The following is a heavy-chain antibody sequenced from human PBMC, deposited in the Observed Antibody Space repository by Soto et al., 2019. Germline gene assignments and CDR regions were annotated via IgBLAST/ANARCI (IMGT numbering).Heavy chain of an antibody. D-gene: IGHD6-19*01. Sequence: EVQLVESGGGLVKSGGSLRLSCAASGFTFSSYNMHWVRQAPGKGLEWVSSISSSSSFKSYADSVRGRFTISRDNAKNSLYLQMNSLRAEDTVVYYCARGISVTFDYWGQGTLVTVSS. V-gene: IGHV3-21*01. CDR1: GFTFSSYN. CDR2: ISSSSSFK. CDR3: ARGISVTFDY. J-gene: IGHJ4*02.